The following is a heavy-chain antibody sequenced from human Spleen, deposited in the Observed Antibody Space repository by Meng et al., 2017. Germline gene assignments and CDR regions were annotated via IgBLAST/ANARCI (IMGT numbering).Heavy chain of an antibody. V-gene: IGHV1-3*01. Sequence: GQVVQSWAEVKKPGSSVKVSCKAAGYTFTSYIIHWVRQATGQRFEWMGWINAGSGNTKYSQKLQDRVTITSDTSASTAYMELSSLRSENTAVYYCARGYSSTRFNWLDPWGQGALVTVSS. CDR1: GYTFTSYI. CDR3: ARGYSSTRFNWLDP. J-gene: IGHJ5*02. D-gene: IGHD2/OR15-2a*01. CDR2: INAGSGNT.